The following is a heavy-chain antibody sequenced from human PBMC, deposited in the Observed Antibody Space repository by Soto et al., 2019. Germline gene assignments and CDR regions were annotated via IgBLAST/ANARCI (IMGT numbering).Heavy chain of an antibody. V-gene: IGHV1-24*01. CDR2: FDPEDGET. D-gene: IGHD6-13*01. J-gene: IGHJ6*02. CDR1: GYTLTELS. CDR3: ATAYSSSWYSSNYYYYGMDV. Sequence: ASVKVSCKVSGYTLTELSMHWVRQAPGKGLERMGGFDPEDGETIYAQKFQGRVTMTEDTSTDTAYMELSSLRSEDTAVYYCATAYSSSWYSSNYYYYGMDVWGQGTTVTVSS.